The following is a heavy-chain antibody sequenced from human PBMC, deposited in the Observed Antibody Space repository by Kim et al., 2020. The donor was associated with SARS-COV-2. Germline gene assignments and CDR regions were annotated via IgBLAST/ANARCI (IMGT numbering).Heavy chain of an antibody. CDR3: ARGPVLTSRGYTYGWVVDY. J-gene: IGHJ4*02. Sequence: RRVTISLDTSKNQFSLKLSSVTAADTAVYYCARGPVLTSRGYTYGWVVDYWGQGTLVTVSS. V-gene: IGHV4-34*01. D-gene: IGHD5-18*01.